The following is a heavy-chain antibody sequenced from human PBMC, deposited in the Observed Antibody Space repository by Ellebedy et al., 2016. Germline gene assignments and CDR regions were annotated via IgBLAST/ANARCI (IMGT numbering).Heavy chain of an antibody. CDR3: ARDRIGYCSSTSCYGGLGADY. V-gene: IGHV4-39*07. CDR2: IYYSGST. D-gene: IGHD2-2*01. CDR1: GGSISSSSYY. Sequence: SETLSLTCTVSGGSISSSSYYWGWIRQPPGKGLEWIGSIYYSGSTYYNPSLKSRVTISVDTSKNQFSLKLSSVTAADTAVYYCARDRIGYCSSTSCYGGLGADYWGQGTLVTVSS. J-gene: IGHJ4*02.